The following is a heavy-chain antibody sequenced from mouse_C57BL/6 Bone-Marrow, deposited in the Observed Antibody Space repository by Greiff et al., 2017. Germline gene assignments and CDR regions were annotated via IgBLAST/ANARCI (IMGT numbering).Heavy chain of an antibody. D-gene: IGHD2-3*01. J-gene: IGHJ2*01. Sequence: VQLQQPGAELVMPGASVKLSCKASGYTFTSYWMHWVKQRPGQGLEWIGEIDPSDSYTNYNQQFKGKSTLTVDKYSSTAYMQLSSLTSEDSAVYYCARLYDGYYFYFDYWGQGTTLTVSS. CDR1: GYTFTSYW. CDR3: ARLYDGYYFYFDY. V-gene: IGHV1-69*01. CDR2: IDPSDSYT.